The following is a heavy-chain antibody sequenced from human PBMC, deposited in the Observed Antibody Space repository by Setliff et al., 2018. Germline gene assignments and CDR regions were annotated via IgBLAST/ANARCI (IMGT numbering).Heavy chain of an antibody. V-gene: IGHV4-59*01. CDR1: GDSINHFF. CDR2: IYYSGGA. J-gene: IGHJ6*02. D-gene: IGHD2-2*01. CDR3: ARDASFGFDV. Sequence: TLSLTCSVSGDSINHFFWTWVRLSPGKGLEWIGYIYYSGGATYNPSLRGRASIAIGASKAHFSLDLRTVTTADTAFYYCARDASFGFDVWGPGITVTVSS.